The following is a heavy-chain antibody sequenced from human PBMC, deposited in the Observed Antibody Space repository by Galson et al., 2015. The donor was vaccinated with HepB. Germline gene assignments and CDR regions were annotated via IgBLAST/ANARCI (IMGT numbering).Heavy chain of an antibody. V-gene: IGHV3-23*01. CDR2: ISGSGAFT. Sequence: SLGLEGAAPGFNFKSHTRTWAGQAPGKGLQWVSAISGSGAFTYYADAVKGRVTISSANSKSTLYRQMNSLRAEDTAVYFWPKDSVSGSYLPTYFDHWGQGALVTVSS. CDR1: GFNFKSHT. D-gene: IGHD6-19*01. CDR3: PKDSVSGSYLPTYFDH. J-gene: IGHJ4*02.